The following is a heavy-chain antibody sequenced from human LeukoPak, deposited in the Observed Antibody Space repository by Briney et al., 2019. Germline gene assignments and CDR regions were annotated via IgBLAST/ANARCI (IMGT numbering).Heavy chain of an antibody. D-gene: IGHD6-13*01. V-gene: IGHV3-33*06. CDR3: AKPVSSSWYGGDAFDI. CDR2: IWYDGSNK. J-gene: IGHJ3*02. CDR1: GFTFSSYG. Sequence: GRSLRLSCAASGFTFSSYGMHWVRQAPGKGLEWVAVIWYDGSNKYYADSVKGRFTISRDNSKNTLYLQMNSLRAEDTAVYYCAKPVSSSWYGGDAFDIWGQGTMVTVSS.